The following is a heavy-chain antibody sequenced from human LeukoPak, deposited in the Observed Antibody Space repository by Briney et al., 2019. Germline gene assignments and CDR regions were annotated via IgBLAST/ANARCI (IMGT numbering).Heavy chain of an antibody. J-gene: IGHJ4*02. CDR3: ARVLSSGWTGFDY. CDR2: IHHDGRI. Sequence: SETLSLTCDVSGGSIDSTNWWNWVRQPPGKGLEWIGEIHHDGRINYNPSLKSRVTLSVDTSKKQFSLKLSSVTAADTAVYYCARVLSSGWTGFDYWGQGTLVTVSS. V-gene: IGHV4/OR15-8*01. D-gene: IGHD6-19*01. CDR1: GGSIDSTNW.